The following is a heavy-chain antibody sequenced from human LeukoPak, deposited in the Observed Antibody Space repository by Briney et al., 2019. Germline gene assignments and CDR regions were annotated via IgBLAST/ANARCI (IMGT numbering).Heavy chain of an antibody. J-gene: IGHJ4*02. CDR1: GGSFSDYY. V-gene: IGHV4-34*01. CDR3: ARGTRDFDY. CDR2: INHSGST. Sequence: SETLSLTCAVYGGSFSDYYWSWIRQPPGKGLEWIGEINHSGSTNYNPSLKSRVTISVDTSKNQFSLKLSSVTAADTAVYYCARGTRDFDYWGQGTLVTVSS.